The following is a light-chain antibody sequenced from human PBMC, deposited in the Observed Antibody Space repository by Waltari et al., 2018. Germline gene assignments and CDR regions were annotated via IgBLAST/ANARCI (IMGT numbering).Light chain of an antibody. CDR1: SSDGVHNDF. V-gene: IGLV2-14*03. CDR2: DVT. Sequence: QSALTHPAPVSGSPGRSFPLPCPGTSSDGVHNDFVSWYQQHPGKAPKLIIFDVTTRPSGVSNRFSGSKSGSTASLTISGLQAEDEADYFCSSYPRTGTWLFGGGTKLTVL. CDR3: SSYPRTGTWL. J-gene: IGLJ3*02.